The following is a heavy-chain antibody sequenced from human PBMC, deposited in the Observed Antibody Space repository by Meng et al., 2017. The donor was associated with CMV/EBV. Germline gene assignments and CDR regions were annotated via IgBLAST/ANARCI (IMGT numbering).Heavy chain of an antibody. V-gene: IGHV1-8*03. Sequence: ASVKVSCKASGYTFTSYDINWVRQATGPGLEWRGWMIPSSGNTDYAQKFQGRVTITRDTSISTAYMELSSLRAEDTAVYYRARGHGSVSYSYYYYGMDVWGQGTTVTVSS. CDR2: MIPSSGNT. J-gene: IGHJ6*02. D-gene: IGHD1-26*01. CDR3: ARGHGSVSYSYYYYGMDV. CDR1: GYTFTSYD.